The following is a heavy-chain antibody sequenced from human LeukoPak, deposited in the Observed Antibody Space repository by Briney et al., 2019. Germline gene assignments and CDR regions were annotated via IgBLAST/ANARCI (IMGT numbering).Heavy chain of an antibody. CDR2: INPNSGGT. CDR3: ARGPAAVYYYYYYMDV. J-gene: IGHJ6*03. Sequence: ASVKVSCKASVYTFTGYYMHWVRQAPGQGLEWMGWINPNSGGTNYAQKFQGRVTMTRDTSISTAYMELSRLRSDDTAVYYCARGPAAVYYYYYYMDVWGKGTTVTISS. CDR1: VYTFTGYY. V-gene: IGHV1-2*02. D-gene: IGHD2-2*01.